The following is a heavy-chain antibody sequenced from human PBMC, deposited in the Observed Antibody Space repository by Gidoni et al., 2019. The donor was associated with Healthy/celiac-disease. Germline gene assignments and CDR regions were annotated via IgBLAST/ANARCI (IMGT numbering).Heavy chain of an antibody. CDR3: AKARPVAGDAFDI. CDR2: ISYDGSNK. J-gene: IGHJ3*02. V-gene: IGHV3-30*18. CDR1: GFTFSSYG. Sequence: QVQLVESGGGVVQPGRSLRLSCAASGFTFSSYGMHWVRQAPGRGLEWVAVISYDGSNKYYADSVKGRFTISRDNPKNTLYLQMNSLRAEDTAVYYCAKARPVAGDAFDIWGQGTMVTVSS. D-gene: IGHD6-19*01.